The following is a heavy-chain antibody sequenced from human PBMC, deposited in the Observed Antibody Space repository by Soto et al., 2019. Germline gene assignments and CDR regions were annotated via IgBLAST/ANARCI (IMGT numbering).Heavy chain of an antibody. D-gene: IGHD3-16*01. CDR2: IYYSGST. CDR1: GGSISSYY. Sequence: SETLSLTCTVSGGSISSYYWSWIRQPPGKGLEWIGYIYYSGSTNYNPSLKSRVTISVDTSKNQFSLKLSSVTAADPVVYYCARDWGPLYYYYYGMDVWGQGTTVTVSS. J-gene: IGHJ6*02. V-gene: IGHV4-59*01. CDR3: ARDWGPLYYYYYGMDV.